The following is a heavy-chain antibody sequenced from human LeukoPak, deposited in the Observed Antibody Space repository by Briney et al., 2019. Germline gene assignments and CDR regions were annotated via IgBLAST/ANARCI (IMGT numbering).Heavy chain of an antibody. V-gene: IGHV3-21*01. CDR2: ISSGGTYI. J-gene: IGHJ4*02. Sequence: GGSLRLSCAASGFTFDTYAMTWVRQAPGKGLKWVSSISSGGTYIYYAESVRGRSTISRDNTKNFLYLQLSTLRVEDTAVYYCARDRPTGRSRGVVVQWGQGTLVTVSS. CDR1: GFTFDTYA. D-gene: IGHD2-15*01. CDR3: ARDRPTGRSRGVVVQ.